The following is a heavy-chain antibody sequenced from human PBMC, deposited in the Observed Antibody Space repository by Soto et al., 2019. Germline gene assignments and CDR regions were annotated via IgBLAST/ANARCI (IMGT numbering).Heavy chain of an antibody. CDR1: GFTFSSYA. Sequence: PGGSLRLSCAASGFTFSSYAMHWVRQAPGKGLEWVAVISYDGSNKYYADSVKGRFTISRDNSKNTLYLQMNSLRAEDTAVYYCARQGITGFLTGYYYHYGMDVWGQGTTVTVSS. J-gene: IGHJ6*02. D-gene: IGHD3-9*01. CDR2: ISYDGSNK. CDR3: ARQGITGFLTGYYYHYGMDV. V-gene: IGHV3-30-3*01.